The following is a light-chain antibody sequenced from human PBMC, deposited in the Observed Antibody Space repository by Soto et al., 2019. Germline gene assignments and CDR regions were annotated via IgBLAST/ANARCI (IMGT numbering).Light chain of an antibody. J-gene: IGLJ1*01. CDR3: QSYDSSRSSYV. CDR1: SSNIGAGYN. Sequence: QSVLTQPPSVSGAPGQRVTISCTGSSSNIGAGYNVHWYQQLPGTAPKLLVYGNSNRPSGVPDRFSGSKSGTSASLAITGLQAEDEADYYCQSYDSSRSSYVFGTGTELTVL. V-gene: IGLV1-40*01. CDR2: GNS.